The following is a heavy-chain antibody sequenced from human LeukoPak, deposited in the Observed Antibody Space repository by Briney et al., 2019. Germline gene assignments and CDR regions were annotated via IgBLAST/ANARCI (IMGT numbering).Heavy chain of an antibody. CDR1: GFTFSTCW. Sequence: SGGSLRLSCVISGFTFSTCWMTWVRQAPGKGLEWVANIKQDGSETYYVDSVKGRFTISRDNAKNSLYLQMNSLRAEDTAVYYCARGRYCNGGSCYFDFWGQGTLVTVSS. J-gene: IGHJ4*02. V-gene: IGHV3-7*02. CDR3: ARGRYCNGGSCYFDF. CDR2: IKQDGSET. D-gene: IGHD2-15*01.